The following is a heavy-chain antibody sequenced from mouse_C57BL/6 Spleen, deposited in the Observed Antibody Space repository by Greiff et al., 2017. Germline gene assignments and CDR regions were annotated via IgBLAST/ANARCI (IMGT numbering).Heavy chain of an antibody. D-gene: IGHD2-1*01. Sequence: VQLQQSGPGLVKPSQSLSLTCSVTGYSITSGYYWNWIRQFPGNNLEWMGYISYDGSNNYNPSLKNRISITRDTAKNQFFLKLNSVTTEDTATYYCARGGAYGNYPDYWGQGTTLTVSS. J-gene: IGHJ2*01. CDR2: ISYDGSN. CDR1: GYSITSGYY. V-gene: IGHV3-6*01. CDR3: ARGGAYGNYPDY.